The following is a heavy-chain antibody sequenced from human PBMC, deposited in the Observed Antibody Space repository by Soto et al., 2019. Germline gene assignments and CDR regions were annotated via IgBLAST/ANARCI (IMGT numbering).Heavy chain of an antibody. CDR2: ISSSGSTI. J-gene: IGHJ3*02. V-gene: IGHV3-11*01. Sequence: QVQLVESGGGLVKPGGSLRLSCSASGFTFSDYYMSWIRQAPGKGLEWVSYISSSGSTIYYADSVKGRFTISRDNAKNSLYLQMNSLRAEDTAVYYCARDSCSSTSCYSFAFDIWGQGTMVTVSS. D-gene: IGHD2-2*01. CDR1: GFTFSDYY. CDR3: ARDSCSSTSCYSFAFDI.